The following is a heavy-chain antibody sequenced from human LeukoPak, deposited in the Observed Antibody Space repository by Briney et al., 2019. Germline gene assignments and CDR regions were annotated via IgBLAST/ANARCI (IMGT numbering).Heavy chain of an antibody. CDR2: IYTTVDT. CDR3: ARATRVGGVRFDY. D-gene: IGHD3-16*01. V-gene: IGHV4-4*09. Sequence: SETLSLTCTVSGVSISSYYWIWIRQPPGKGLDWILSIYTTVDTRYNPSLKSRVTISVDTSKNQFSLKLSSVTAEDTAVYYCARATRVGGVRFDYWGQGTLVSVSS. CDR1: GVSISSYY. J-gene: IGHJ4*02.